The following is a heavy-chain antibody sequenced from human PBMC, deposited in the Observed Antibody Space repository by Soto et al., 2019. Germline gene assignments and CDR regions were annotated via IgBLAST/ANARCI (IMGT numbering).Heavy chain of an antibody. Sequence: SVKVSCKACGGTFGSDAITWVRQAPGQGLEWVGRIIPIFGTTNYAQNLQGRVTISADKSTLTSYMELHSLTSDDTALYYCTRDRTDSGYYTNWLDPWGQGTQVTVSS. CDR2: IIPIFGTT. CDR1: GGTFGSDA. CDR3: TRDRTDSGYYTNWLDP. J-gene: IGHJ5*02. D-gene: IGHD3-22*01. V-gene: IGHV1-69*06.